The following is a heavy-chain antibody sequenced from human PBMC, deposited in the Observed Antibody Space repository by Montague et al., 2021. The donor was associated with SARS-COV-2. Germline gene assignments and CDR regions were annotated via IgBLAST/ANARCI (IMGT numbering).Heavy chain of an antibody. J-gene: IGHJ3*02. D-gene: IGHD3-16*01. V-gene: IGHV4-59*01. CDR1: GDSISSYY. CDR3: ARTWRFGQSYGLDI. Sequence: SETLSLTCSVSGDSISSYYYNWIRQTPGKGLEWIGYAYYVLSTNXANTNSSPSLKRRVTISLDTSENQFSLKLSSVTAADTAVYYCARTWRFGQSYGLDIWGQGSMVTVSS. CDR2: AYYVLSTNXANT.